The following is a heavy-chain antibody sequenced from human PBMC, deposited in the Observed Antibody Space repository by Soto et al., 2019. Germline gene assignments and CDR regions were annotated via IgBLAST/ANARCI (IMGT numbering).Heavy chain of an antibody. V-gene: IGHV4-31*03. Sequence: SETLSLICSVSGGSISSGGCYWNWIRQHPERGLEWIGYIYYSGNTVLNPSLTSRATISRDTSKNEFSLKLTSLTAADTAVYFCARASGGAVADFDYWGQGTLVTVSS. D-gene: IGHD6-19*01. J-gene: IGHJ4*02. CDR3: ARASGGAVADFDY. CDR1: GGSISSGGCY. CDR2: IYYSGNT.